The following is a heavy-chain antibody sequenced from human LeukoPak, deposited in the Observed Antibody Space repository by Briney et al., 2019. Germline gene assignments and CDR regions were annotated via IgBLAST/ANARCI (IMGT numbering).Heavy chain of an antibody. V-gene: IGHV3-23*01. CDR2: ISGSGGST. D-gene: IGHD3-22*01. J-gene: IGHJ4*02. CDR3: ARAQYYSDNTGYYYLHY. Sequence: GGSLRLSCAASGFTFSSYAMSWVRQAPGKGLEWVSAISGSGGSTYYADSVKGRFTISRDNAKNSLYLQTNSLRVEDTAVYYCARAQYYSDNTGYYYLHYWGQGTLVPSPQ. CDR1: GFTFSSYA.